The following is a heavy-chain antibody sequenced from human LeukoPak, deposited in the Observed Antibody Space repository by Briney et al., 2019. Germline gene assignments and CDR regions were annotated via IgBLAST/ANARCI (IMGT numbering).Heavy chain of an antibody. D-gene: IGHD3-22*01. CDR2: INPNSGGT. Sequence: GASVKVSCKASGYTFTGYYMHWVRQAPGQGLEWMGWINPNSGGTNYAQKFQGRVTMTRDTSISTAYMELSRLRSDDTAVYYCAREAGITMIVVPHFDYWGQGTLVTVSS. CDR3: AREAGITMIVVPHFDY. V-gene: IGHV1-2*02. CDR1: GYTFTGYY. J-gene: IGHJ4*02.